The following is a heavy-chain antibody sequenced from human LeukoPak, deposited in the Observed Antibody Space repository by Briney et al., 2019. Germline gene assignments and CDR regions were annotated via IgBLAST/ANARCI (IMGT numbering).Heavy chain of an antibody. CDR1: GFTFSSYS. Sequence: GGSLRLSCAASGFTFSSYSMNWVRQAPGKGLEWVSYISSSSSTIYYADSVKGRFTISRDNAKNSLYLQMNSLRAEDTAVYYCARDWEDIVVVPAAIFDYWGQGTLVTVSS. J-gene: IGHJ4*02. CDR2: ISSSSSTI. V-gene: IGHV3-48*01. D-gene: IGHD2-2*01. CDR3: ARDWEDIVVVPAAIFDY.